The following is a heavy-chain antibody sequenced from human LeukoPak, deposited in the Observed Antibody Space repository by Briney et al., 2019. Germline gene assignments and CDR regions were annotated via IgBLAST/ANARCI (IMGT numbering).Heavy chain of an antibody. Sequence: GGSLRLSCAASGFTFSSYGRHWVRQAPGKGLEWVAVISYDGSNKYYADSVKGRFTISRDNSKNTLYLQMNSLRAEDTAVYYCAKAASGFGYYYGMDVWGKGTTVTVSS. J-gene: IGHJ6*04. D-gene: IGHD3-3*01. CDR3: AKAASGFGYYYGMDV. CDR2: ISYDGSNK. CDR1: GFTFSSYG. V-gene: IGHV3-30*18.